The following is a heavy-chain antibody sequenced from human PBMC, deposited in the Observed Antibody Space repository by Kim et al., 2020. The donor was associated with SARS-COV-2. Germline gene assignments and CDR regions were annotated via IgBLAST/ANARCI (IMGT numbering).Heavy chain of an antibody. V-gene: IGHV1-24*01. CDR3: ATEGITMVRGVIITGRTYFDY. Sequence: ASVKVSCKVSGYTLTELSMHWVRQAPGKGLEWMGGFDPEDGETIYAQKFQGRVTMTEDTSTDTAYMELSSLRSEDTAVYYCATEGITMVRGVIITGRTYFDYWGQGTLVTVSS. J-gene: IGHJ4*02. CDR2: FDPEDGET. CDR1: GYTLTELS. D-gene: IGHD3-10*01.